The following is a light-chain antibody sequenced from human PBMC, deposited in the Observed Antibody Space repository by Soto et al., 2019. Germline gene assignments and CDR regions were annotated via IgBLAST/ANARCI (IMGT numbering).Light chain of an antibody. CDR2: DVS. CDR3: SSYTSSSTRI. Sequence: QSALTQPASVSGSPGQSITISCTGTSSDVGGYDYVSWYQHHPGRDPKLIIYDVSNGPSGVSDRFSGSKSGNTASLTISGLQTEDEADYYCSSYTSSSTRIFGGGTQLTVL. V-gene: IGLV2-14*03. CDR1: SSDVGGYDY. J-gene: IGLJ2*01.